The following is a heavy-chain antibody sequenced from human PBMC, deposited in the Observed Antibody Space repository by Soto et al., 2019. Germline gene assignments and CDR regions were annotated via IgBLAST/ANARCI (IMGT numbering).Heavy chain of an antibody. CDR3: ARDGDMITFGGVIVGAYDAFDI. V-gene: IGHV3-66*01. CDR1: GFTVSSNY. CDR2: IYSGGST. J-gene: IGHJ3*02. Sequence: PGGSLSLSCAASGFTVSSNYMSWVRQAPGKGLEWVSVIYSGGSTYYADSVKGRFTISRDNSKNTLYLQMNSLRAEDTAVYYCARDGDMITFGGVIVGAYDAFDIWGQGTMVNVSS. D-gene: IGHD3-16*02.